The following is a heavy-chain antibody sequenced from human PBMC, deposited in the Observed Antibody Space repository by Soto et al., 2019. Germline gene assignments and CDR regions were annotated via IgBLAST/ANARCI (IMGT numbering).Heavy chain of an antibody. J-gene: IGHJ5*02. CDR2: INPSGGST. CDR3: ARERYYDSSAEGWFDP. Sequence: AASVKVSCKASGYTFTSYYMHWVRQAPGQGLEWMGIINPSGGSTSYAQKFQGRVTMTRDTSTSTVYMELSSLRSEDTAVYYCARERYYDSSAEGWFDPWGQGTLVTVSS. CDR1: GYTFTSYY. V-gene: IGHV1-46*01. D-gene: IGHD3-22*01.